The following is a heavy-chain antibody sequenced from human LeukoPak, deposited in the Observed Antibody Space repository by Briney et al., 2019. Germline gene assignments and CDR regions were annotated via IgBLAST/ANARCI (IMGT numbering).Heavy chain of an antibody. V-gene: IGHV4-34*01. CDR3: ARVAAVTVGSYPYFDS. CDR2: INHRRSI. Sequence: SETLSLTCAVHGGSLNGYYWSWIRQSPGQGLEWIGEINHRRSINDNPSFKSRITISIDTSKNMFSLDLRFLTAADTAVYLCARVAAVTVGSYPYFDSWGQGTRVTVSS. D-gene: IGHD1-26*01. CDR1: GGSLNGYY. J-gene: IGHJ4*02.